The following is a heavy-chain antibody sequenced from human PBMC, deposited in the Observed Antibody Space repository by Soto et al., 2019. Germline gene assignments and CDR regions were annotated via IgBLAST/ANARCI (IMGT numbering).Heavy chain of an antibody. CDR1: GFTFSNAW. Sequence: GGSLRLSCAASGFTFSNAWMNWVRQAPGKGLEWVGRIKSKTDGRTTDYAAPVKGRFTISRDDSKNTLYLQMNSLKTEDTAVYYCTTLSITIFGVVLMDVWGQETTVTVSS. D-gene: IGHD3-3*01. CDR3: TTLSITIFGVVLMDV. J-gene: IGHJ6*02. CDR2: IKSKTDGRTT. V-gene: IGHV3-15*07.